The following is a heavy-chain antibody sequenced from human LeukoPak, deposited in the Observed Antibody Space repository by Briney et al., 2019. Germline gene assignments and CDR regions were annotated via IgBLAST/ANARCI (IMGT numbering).Heavy chain of an antibody. D-gene: IGHD3-3*01. CDR3: ARLRYNDFWSGSWKFYYYMDV. Sequence: RGSLRLSYAASGFTFIAYCMTWVRQAPGEGLGWVANIYQGGSEKYYVDSVRGRFTLSRDNAKSSLYLQMNRLRAEDTAIYYCARLRYNDFWSGSWKFYYYMDVWGKGTTVTVSS. CDR1: GFTFIAYC. CDR2: IYQGGSEK. J-gene: IGHJ6*03. V-gene: IGHV3-7*01.